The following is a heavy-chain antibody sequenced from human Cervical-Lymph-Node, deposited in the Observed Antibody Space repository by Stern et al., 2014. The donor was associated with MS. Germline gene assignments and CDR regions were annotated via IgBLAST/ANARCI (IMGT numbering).Heavy chain of an antibody. CDR1: SGSVTSGHW. V-gene: IGHV4-4*02. Sequence: QVQLQESGPGLVKPSGTLSLTCAVSSGSVTSGHWWIWVRQSPWKGLGWIGEIYHTGRTNYNPSLKSRVTISVDKSKNQFSLKLNSVTEADTAVYYCARDQDNRGCFDPWGQGTLVIVSS. J-gene: IGHJ5*02. D-gene: IGHD1-14*01. CDR2: IYHTGRT. CDR3: ARDQDNRGCFDP.